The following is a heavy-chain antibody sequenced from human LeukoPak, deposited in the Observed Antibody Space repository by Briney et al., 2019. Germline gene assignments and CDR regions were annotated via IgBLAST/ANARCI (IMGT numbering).Heavy chain of an antibody. CDR3: ASLYFYGSGSFPNY. Sequence: SETLSLTCAVSGGSISTRYYYWGWIRQPPGKGLEWIGTIHDSGSTYYSPSLKGQVTISVDTSSNQFSLKLSSVTAGDTAVYYCASLYFYGSGSFPNYWGQGILVTVST. V-gene: IGHV4-39*01. CDR2: IHDSGST. J-gene: IGHJ4*02. D-gene: IGHD3-10*01. CDR1: GGSISTRYYY.